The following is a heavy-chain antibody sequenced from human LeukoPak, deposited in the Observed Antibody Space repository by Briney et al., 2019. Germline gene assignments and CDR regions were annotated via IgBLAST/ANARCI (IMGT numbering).Heavy chain of an antibody. CDR2: IWYDGSNK. CDR3: ARSTMVRGARGYFDY. CDR1: GFTFSSYG. D-gene: IGHD3-10*01. J-gene: IGHJ4*02. Sequence: GGSLRLSCAASGFTFSSYGMHWVRQAPGKGLEWVAVIWYDGSNKYYADSVKGRFTISRDNSKNTLYLQMNSLRAEDTAVYYCARSTMVRGARGYFDYWGQGTLVTVSS. V-gene: IGHV3-30*19.